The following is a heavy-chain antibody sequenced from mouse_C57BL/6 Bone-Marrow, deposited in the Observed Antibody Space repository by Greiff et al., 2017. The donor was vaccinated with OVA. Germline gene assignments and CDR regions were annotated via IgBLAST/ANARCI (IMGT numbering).Heavy chain of an antibody. J-gene: IGHJ4*01. Sequence: EVKLMESGGGLVQPGGSMKLSCVASGFTFSNYWMNWVRQSPEKGLEWVAQIRLKSDNYATHYAESVKGRFTISRDDSKSSVYLQMNNLRAEDTGIYYCTGGYYGSSNVGGAMDYWGQGTSVTVSS. V-gene: IGHV6-3*01. D-gene: IGHD1-1*01. CDR1: GFTFSNYW. CDR2: IRLKSDNYAT. CDR3: TGGYYGSSNVGGAMDY.